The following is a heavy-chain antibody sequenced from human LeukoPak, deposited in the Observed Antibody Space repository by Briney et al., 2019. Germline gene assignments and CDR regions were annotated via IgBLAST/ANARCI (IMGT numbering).Heavy chain of an antibody. V-gene: IGHV3-74*01. Sequence: GGSLRLSCAASGFTFTDYWIHWVRQVPGKGLVWVSRIHSDGTSTNFADSVKGRFTISRDNAKNTVYLQMSSLRVEDTAVYYCARDGPWERVDFDYWGQGTLVTVFS. CDR2: IHSDGTST. CDR3: ARDGPWERVDFDY. D-gene: IGHD1-26*01. CDR1: GFTFTDYW. J-gene: IGHJ4*02.